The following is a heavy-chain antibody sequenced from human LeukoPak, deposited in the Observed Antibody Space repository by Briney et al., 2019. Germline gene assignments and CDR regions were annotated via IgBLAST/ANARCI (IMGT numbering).Heavy chain of an antibody. J-gene: IGHJ4*02. D-gene: IGHD5-18*01. Sequence: SETLSLTCAVYGGSFTGYYWSWIRQPPGKGVEWIGEINHSGSTNYNPSLKSRVTISVDTSKNQFSLKLSSVTAADTAVYYCARVDTAMVSETDYWGQGTLVTVSS. CDR3: ARVDTAMVSETDY. CDR2: INHSGST. V-gene: IGHV4-34*01. CDR1: GGSFTGYY.